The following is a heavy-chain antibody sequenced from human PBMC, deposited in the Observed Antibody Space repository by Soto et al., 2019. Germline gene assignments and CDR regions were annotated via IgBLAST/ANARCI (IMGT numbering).Heavy chain of an antibody. Sequence: ASVEVSCRASGHMFTGYYIHWVRQAPGQGLEWMGWINPKSGGTKYAEKFQGRVSMTGDTSITTAYLELSSLTSDDTAVYYCATDRVAFDMWGQGTKVTVSS. CDR1: GHMFTGYY. J-gene: IGHJ3*02. CDR2: INPKSGGT. CDR3: ATDRVAFDM. D-gene: IGHD3-22*01. V-gene: IGHV1-2*02.